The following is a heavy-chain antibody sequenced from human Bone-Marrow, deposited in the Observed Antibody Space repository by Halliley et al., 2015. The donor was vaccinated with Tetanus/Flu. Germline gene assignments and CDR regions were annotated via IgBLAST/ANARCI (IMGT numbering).Heavy chain of an antibody. J-gene: IGHJ4*02. CDR1: GFTFSRYA. CDR3: ARGVSGDGPLDY. V-gene: IGHV3-21*01. Sequence: LRLSCAASGFTFSRYAMHWVRQAPGKGLEWVSSITTSSSYIYYAASVKGRFTVSRDNARQSVHLQMNSLSAEDTAVYYCARGVSGDGPLDYWGQGTPVTVSS. CDR2: ITTSSSYI. D-gene: IGHD2-8*01.